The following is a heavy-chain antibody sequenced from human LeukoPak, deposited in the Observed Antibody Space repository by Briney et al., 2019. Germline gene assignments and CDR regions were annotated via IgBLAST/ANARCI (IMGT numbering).Heavy chain of an antibody. CDR1: GFIFSNYA. Sequence: PGGSLRLSCAASGFIFSNYAMGWVRQAPGKGLEWVAVISYDGSNKYYADSVKGRFTISRDNSKNTLYLQMNSLRAEDTAVYYCAKGLAARSYYYYGMDVWGQGTTVTVSS. CDR3: AKGLAARSYYYYGMDV. V-gene: IGHV3-30*18. J-gene: IGHJ6*02. CDR2: ISYDGSNK. D-gene: IGHD6-6*01.